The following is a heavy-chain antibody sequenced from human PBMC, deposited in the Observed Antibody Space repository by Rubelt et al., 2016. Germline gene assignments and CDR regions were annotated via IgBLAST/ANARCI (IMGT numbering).Heavy chain of an antibody. Sequence: QWGAGLLKPSETLSLTCAVYGGSFSGYYWSWIRQPPGKALEWLAHIFSNDEKSYSTSLKSRLTISKDTSKSQVVLTMTNMDPVDTATYYCARMPGDYGDYYYYGMDVWGQGTTVTVSS. CDR3: ARMPGDYGDYYYYGMDV. V-gene: IGHV2-26*01. CDR1: GGSFSGYYW. D-gene: IGHD4-17*01. J-gene: IGHJ6*02. CDR2: IFSNDEK.